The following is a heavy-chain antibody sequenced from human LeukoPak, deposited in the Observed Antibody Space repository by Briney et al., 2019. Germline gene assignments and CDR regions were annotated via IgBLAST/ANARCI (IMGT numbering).Heavy chain of an antibody. J-gene: IGHJ4*02. CDR2: IYYSGST. D-gene: IGHD3-22*01. CDR3: ARSVSYYDSSGYLDY. V-gene: IGHV4-61*01. Sequence: SETLSLTCTVSGGSVSSGSYYWSWIRQPPGKGLEWIGYIYYSGSTNYNPSLKSRVTISVDTSKNQFSLKLSSVTAADTAVYCCARSVSYYDSSGYLDYWGQGTLVTVSS. CDR1: GGSVSSGSYY.